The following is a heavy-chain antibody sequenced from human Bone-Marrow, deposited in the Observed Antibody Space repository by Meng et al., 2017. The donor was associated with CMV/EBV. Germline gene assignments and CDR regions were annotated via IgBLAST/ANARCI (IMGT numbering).Heavy chain of an antibody. Sequence: WGSLRLSCTVSGYSISSGYYWGWIRQPPGKGLEWIGSIYHSGSTYYNPSLNSRVTISVDTSNNQFSLMLGSVTAADTAVYYCGRDLTIFGSINYYYGMDVWGQGTTVTVSS. CDR3: GRDLTIFGSINYYYGMDV. D-gene: IGHD3-3*01. J-gene: IGHJ6*02. V-gene: IGHV4-38-2*02. CDR2: IYHSGST. CDR1: GYSISSGYY.